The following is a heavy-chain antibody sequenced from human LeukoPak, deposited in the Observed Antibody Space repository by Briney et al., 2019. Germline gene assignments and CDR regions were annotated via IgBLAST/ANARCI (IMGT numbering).Heavy chain of an antibody. CDR2: ISGSGGST. Sequence: GGSLRLSCAASGFTFSSYGMSWVRQAPGKGLEWVSAISGSGGSTYYADSVKGRFTISRDNSKNTLYLQMNSLRAEDTAVYYCAKDGGIAAAELWFDPWGQGTLVTVSS. CDR1: GFTFSSYG. V-gene: IGHV3-23*01. CDR3: AKDGGIAAAELWFDP. J-gene: IGHJ5*02. D-gene: IGHD6-13*01.